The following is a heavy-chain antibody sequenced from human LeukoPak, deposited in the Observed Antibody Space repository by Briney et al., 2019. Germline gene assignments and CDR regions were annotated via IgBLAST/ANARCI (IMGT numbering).Heavy chain of an antibody. CDR3: ARDLVWFGEVYGMDV. D-gene: IGHD3-10*01. J-gene: IGHJ6*02. CDR2: IYYSGST. Sequence: PSETLSLTCTVSGGSISSSSYYWGWIRQPPGKGLEWIGSIYYSGSTYYNPSLKSRVTISVDTSKNQFSLKLSSVTAADTAVYYCARDLVWFGEVYGMDVWGQGTTVTVSS. V-gene: IGHV4-39*07. CDR1: GGSISSSSYY.